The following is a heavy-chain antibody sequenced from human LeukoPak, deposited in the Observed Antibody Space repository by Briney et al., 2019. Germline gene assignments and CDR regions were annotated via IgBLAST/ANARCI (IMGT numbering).Heavy chain of an antibody. CDR2: INSDGSST. Sequence: GGSLRLSCAASGFTFSSYWMHWVRQAPGKGLVWVSRINSDGSSTSYADSVKGRFTISRDNAKSTLYLQMNSLRAEDTAVYYRARAAPGSSGYYCYWGQGTLVTVSS. CDR1: GFTFSSYW. V-gene: IGHV3-74*01. J-gene: IGHJ4*02. CDR3: ARAAPGSSGYYCY. D-gene: IGHD3-22*01.